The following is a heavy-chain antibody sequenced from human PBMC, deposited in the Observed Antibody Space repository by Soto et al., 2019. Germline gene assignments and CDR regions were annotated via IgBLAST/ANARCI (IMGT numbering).Heavy chain of an antibody. J-gene: IGHJ6*02. CDR1: GYTFTSYG. D-gene: IGHD1-1*01. V-gene: IGHV1-18*01. CDR3: ARDKDRLQLGGNYYFILAV. CDR2: ISAYNGNT. Sequence: EASVKVSCKASGYTFTSYGISWVRQAPGQGLEWMGWISAYNGNTHYAQKLQGRVTMTTDTSTSTAYMELSSLRSDDTAVYYCARDKDRLQLGGNYYFILAVWGQGTAVTVSS.